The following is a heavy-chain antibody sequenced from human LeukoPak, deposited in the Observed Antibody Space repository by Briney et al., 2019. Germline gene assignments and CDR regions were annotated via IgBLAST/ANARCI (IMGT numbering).Heavy chain of an antibody. CDR3: ARGYCSGGSSYHGPPHYFDY. CDR1: GGSISSYY. Sequence: SETLSLTCTVSGGSISSYYWSWIRQPPGKGLGWIGYIYYSGSTNYNPSLKSRVTISVDTSKNQFSLKLSSVTAADTAVYYCARGYCSGGSSYHGPPHYFDYWGQGTLVTVSS. V-gene: IGHV4-59*01. J-gene: IGHJ4*02. CDR2: IYYSGST. D-gene: IGHD2-15*01.